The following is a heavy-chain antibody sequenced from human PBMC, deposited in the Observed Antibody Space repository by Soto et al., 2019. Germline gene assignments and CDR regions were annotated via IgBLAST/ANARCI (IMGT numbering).Heavy chain of an antibody. CDR2: INAGNGNT. D-gene: IGHD2-2*01. Sequence: GASGKVSCKASGYTFTSYAMHWVRQAPGQRLEWMGWINAGNGNTKYSQKFQGRVTLTRDTSASTAYMELSSLRSEDTAVYYCASCPQNCITTSPCCIYFDYWGQGTLDTVSS. J-gene: IGHJ4*02. V-gene: IGHV1-3*01. CDR3: ASCPQNCITTSPCCIYFDY. CDR1: GYTFTSYA.